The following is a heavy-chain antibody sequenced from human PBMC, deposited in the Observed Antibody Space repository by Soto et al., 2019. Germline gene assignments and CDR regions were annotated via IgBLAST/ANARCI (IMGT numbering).Heavy chain of an antibody. CDR2: VHYSGNT. V-gene: IGHV4-38-2*02. CDR3: ARKDRVVAEGRWFDP. J-gene: IGHJ5*02. CDR1: GYSISSGYH. Sequence: SETLSLTCTVSGYSISSGYHWAWIRQPPGKGLEWLGSVHYSGNTYYNPSLKSRLTISVDKSKNQFSLNLSSVTAADTAVYYCARKDRVVAEGRWFDPWGQGTMVTVSS. D-gene: IGHD2-15*01.